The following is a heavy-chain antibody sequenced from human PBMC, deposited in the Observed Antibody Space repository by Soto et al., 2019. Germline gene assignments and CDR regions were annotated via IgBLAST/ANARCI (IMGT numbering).Heavy chain of an antibody. D-gene: IGHD3-22*01. CDR2: MYPDDSDI. Sequence: EESLKISCSASGYSFSFYWIGWVRQMPWKGLEWMAIMYPDDSDIRYSPSFEAHVTISADKSTSTAFLQWSSLKASDTAMYYCATAYVYDFENSNYYRDAFDIWGQGTLVTVSS. J-gene: IGHJ3*02. CDR3: ATAYVYDFENSNYYRDAFDI. CDR1: GYSFSFYW. V-gene: IGHV5-51*01.